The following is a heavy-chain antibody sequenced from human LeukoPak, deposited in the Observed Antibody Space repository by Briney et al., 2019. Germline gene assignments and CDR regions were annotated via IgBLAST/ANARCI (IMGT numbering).Heavy chain of an antibody. J-gene: IGHJ4*02. D-gene: IGHD3-9*01. V-gene: IGHV3-23*01. CDR2: ISGSGGST. CDR3: ATTSYDILGYHDY. Sequence: QPGGSLRLTCAASGFTFSSYAMSWVRQAPGKGLEWVSAISGSGGSTYYADSVKGRFTISRDNSKNTLYLQMNSLRAEDTAVYYCATTSYDILGYHDYWGQGTLVTVSS. CDR1: GFTFSSYA.